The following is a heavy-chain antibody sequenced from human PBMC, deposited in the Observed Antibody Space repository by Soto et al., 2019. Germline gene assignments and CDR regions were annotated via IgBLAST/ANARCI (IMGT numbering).Heavy chain of an antibody. Sequence: QVQLVQSGAEEKKPGASVKVSCKASGYTFTSYAMHWVRQAPGQRLEWMGWINAGNGNTKYSQKFQGRVTITRDTPASPAYMELSSLRSEDTAVYYCARGITLPTPLDYWGQGTLVTVSS. J-gene: IGHJ4*02. D-gene: IGHD1-20*01. CDR3: ARGITLPTPLDY. CDR1: GYTFTSYA. V-gene: IGHV1-3*05. CDR2: INAGNGNT.